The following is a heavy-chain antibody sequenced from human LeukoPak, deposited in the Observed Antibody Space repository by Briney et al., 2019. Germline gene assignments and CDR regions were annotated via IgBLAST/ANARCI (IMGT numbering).Heavy chain of an antibody. CDR2: INAGNGNT. J-gene: IGHJ3*02. D-gene: IGHD1-26*01. Sequence: ASVKVSCKASGYTFTSYAMHWVRQAPGQSLEWMGWINAGNGNTKYSQKFQGRVTITRDTSASTAYMELSSLRSEDTAVYYCARDRRELDAFDIWGQGTMVTVSS. CDR1: GYTFTSYA. CDR3: ARDRRELDAFDI. V-gene: IGHV1-3*01.